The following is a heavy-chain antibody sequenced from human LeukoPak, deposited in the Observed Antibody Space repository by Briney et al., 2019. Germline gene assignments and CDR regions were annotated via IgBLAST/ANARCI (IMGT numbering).Heavy chain of an antibody. Sequence: GRSLRLSCAASGFTFSISGMHWVRQAPGKGLEWVTVIWYDGSNKYYADSVKGRFTISRDNSKNTLYLEMNSLRAEDMAVYYCAKDRGRRSYDAVDYWGQGTQVTVSS. CDR1: GFTFSISG. CDR3: AKDRGRRSYDAVDY. D-gene: IGHD1-26*01. J-gene: IGHJ4*02. V-gene: IGHV3-33*06. CDR2: IWYDGSNK.